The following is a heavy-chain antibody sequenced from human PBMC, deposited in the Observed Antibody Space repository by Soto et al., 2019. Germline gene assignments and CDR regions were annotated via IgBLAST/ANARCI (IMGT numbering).Heavy chain of an antibody. Sequence: GGSLILSCAASGFTFISYAMSWVRQAPGKGLEWVSAISGSGGSTYYADSVKGRFTISRDNSKNTLYLQMNSLRAEDTAVYYCAKYRRSYYYMDVWGKGTTVTVSS. CDR1: GFTFISYA. J-gene: IGHJ6*03. CDR3: AKYRRSYYYMDV. D-gene: IGHD1-26*01. CDR2: ISGSGGST. V-gene: IGHV3-23*01.